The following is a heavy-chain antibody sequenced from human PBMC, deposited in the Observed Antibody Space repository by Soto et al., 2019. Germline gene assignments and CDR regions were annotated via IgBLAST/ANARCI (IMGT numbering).Heavy chain of an antibody. CDR3: ARDRGGARHMPSYGVKAFDI. Sequence: EVQLVESGGGLVKPGGSLRLSCAASGFTFSSYSMNWVRQAPGKGLEWVSSISSSSSYIYYADSVKGRFTISRDNAKNSLYLQMNSLRAEDTAVYYCARDRGGARHMPSYGVKAFDIWGQGTMVTVSS. CDR2: ISSSSSYI. D-gene: IGHD4-17*01. CDR1: GFTFSSYS. J-gene: IGHJ3*02. V-gene: IGHV3-21*01.